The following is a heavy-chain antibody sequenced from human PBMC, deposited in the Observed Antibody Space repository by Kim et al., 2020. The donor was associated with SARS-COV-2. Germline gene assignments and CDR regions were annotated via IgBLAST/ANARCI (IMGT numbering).Heavy chain of an antibody. Sequence: KGRFTISRDNSKNTLYLQMNSLRAEDTAVYYCAKESIYYYDSSGYRFFDYWGQGTLVTVSS. V-gene: IGHV3-23*01. CDR3: AKESIYYYDSSGYRFFDY. J-gene: IGHJ4*02. D-gene: IGHD3-22*01.